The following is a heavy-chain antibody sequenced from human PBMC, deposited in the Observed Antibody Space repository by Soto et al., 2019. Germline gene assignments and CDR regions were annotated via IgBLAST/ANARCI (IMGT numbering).Heavy chain of an antibody. Sequence: PGGSLRLSCAASGFTFSNFAMSWVRQAPGKGLEWVSVISGGGGTTYYADSVKGRFTISRDNSKNTLYLQVDSLRAEDTALYYCAKAMSTPSRPRNYFDYWGQGTLVTVSS. CDR2: ISGGGGTT. CDR1: GFTFSNFA. J-gene: IGHJ4*02. V-gene: IGHV3-23*01. D-gene: IGHD6-6*01. CDR3: AKAMSTPSRPRNYFDY.